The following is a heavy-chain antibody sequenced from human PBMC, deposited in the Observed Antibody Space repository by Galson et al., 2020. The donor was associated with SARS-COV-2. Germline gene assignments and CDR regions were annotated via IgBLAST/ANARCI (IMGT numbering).Heavy chain of an antibody. J-gene: IGHJ4*02. CDR3: ARSLSLGDCSGGSCFFY. Sequence: ASVTVSCQASGYTFTTFYITWVRQAPGQGLDWIGKLRPYNSNTNYTEKLQGRVTMTTDTSTSTAYMELRSLTSDDTAVYYCARSLSLGDCSGGSCFFYWGQGTLVTVSS. CDR1: GYTFTTFY. CDR2: LRPYNSNT. V-gene: IGHV1-18*01. D-gene: IGHD2-15*01.